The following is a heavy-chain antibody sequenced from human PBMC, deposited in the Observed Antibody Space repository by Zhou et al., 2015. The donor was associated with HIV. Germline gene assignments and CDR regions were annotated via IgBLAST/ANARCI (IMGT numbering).Heavy chain of an antibody. CDR3: ARWRLDIVVVPAAAHHYYYGMDV. V-gene: IGHV1-69*01. CDR1: GGTFSSYA. J-gene: IGHJ6*02. CDR2: IIPIFGTA. Sequence: QVQLVQSGAEVKKPGSSVKVSCKASGGTFSSYAISWVRQAPGQGLEWMGGIIPIFGTANYAQKFQGRVTITADESTSTAYMELSSLRSEDTAVYYCARWRLDIVVVPAAAHHYYYGMDVWGQGTTVTVSS. D-gene: IGHD2-2*01.